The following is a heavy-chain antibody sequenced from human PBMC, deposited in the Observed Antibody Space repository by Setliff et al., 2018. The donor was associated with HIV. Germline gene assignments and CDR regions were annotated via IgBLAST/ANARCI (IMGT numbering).Heavy chain of an antibody. J-gene: IGHJ5*02. CDR3: AVSLSGSYSNWFDP. V-gene: IGHV1-45*02. Sequence: SVKVSCKASGYTFTYRYLHWVRQAPGQALEWMGWVTPFNGNTNCAQKFQDRVTITRDRSMSTAYMELSSLRSEDTAMYYCAVSLSGSYSNWFDPWGQGTLVTV. D-gene: IGHD1-26*01. CDR1: GYTFTYRY. CDR2: VTPFNGNT.